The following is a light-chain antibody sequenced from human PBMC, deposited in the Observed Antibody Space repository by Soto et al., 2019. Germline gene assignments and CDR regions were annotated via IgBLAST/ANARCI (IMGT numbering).Light chain of an antibody. CDR3: SSYTSSSPWV. Sequence: QSALTQPASVSGSPGQSITISCTGTSSDVGGYNYVSWYQQHPGKAPKLMIYDVSKRPSGVSNRFSGSKSGNTASLTISGLQAEDEDDYYCSSYTSSSPWVFGGGTKVTVL. J-gene: IGLJ3*02. V-gene: IGLV2-14*01. CDR2: DVS. CDR1: SSDVGGYNY.